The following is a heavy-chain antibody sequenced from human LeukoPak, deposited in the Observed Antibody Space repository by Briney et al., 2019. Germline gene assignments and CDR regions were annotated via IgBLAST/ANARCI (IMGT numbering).Heavy chain of an antibody. V-gene: IGHV4-34*01. CDR1: GGSFSGYY. D-gene: IGHD2-2*01. Sequence: SETLSLTCAVYGGSFSGYYWSWILQPPGKGLEWIGEINHSGSTNYNPSLKSRVTISVDTSKNQFSLKLSSVTAADTAVYYCARGLGISHLYCTRTSCYAAYMDVWGKGTTVTVSS. CDR3: ARGLGISHLYCTRTSCYAAYMDV. J-gene: IGHJ6*03. CDR2: INHSGST.